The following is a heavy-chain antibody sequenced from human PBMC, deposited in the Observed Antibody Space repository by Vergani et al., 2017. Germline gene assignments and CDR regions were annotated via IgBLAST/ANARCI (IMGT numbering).Heavy chain of an antibody. Sequence: VQLQESGPGLVKPSETLSLTCTVSGGSISSYYWSWIRQPPGKGLGWIGYIYYSGSTNYNPSLKSRVTISVDTSKNQFSLKLSSVTAADTAVYYCVREQQLAYYFDYWGQGTLVTVSS. CDR2: IYYSGST. CDR3: VREQQLAYYFDY. CDR1: GGSISSYY. V-gene: IGHV4-59*01. D-gene: IGHD6-13*01. J-gene: IGHJ4*02.